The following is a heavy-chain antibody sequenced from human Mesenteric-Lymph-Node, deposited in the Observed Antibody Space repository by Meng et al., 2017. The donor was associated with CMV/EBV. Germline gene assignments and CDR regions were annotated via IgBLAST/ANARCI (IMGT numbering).Heavy chain of an antibody. CDR3: ARGYSGSYKEFDY. D-gene: IGHD1-26*01. J-gene: IGHJ4*02. CDR2: IIPILGIA. CDR1: GGTFSSYA. V-gene: IGHV1-69*04. Sequence: CQASGGTFSSYAISWVRQAPGQGLEWMGRIIPILGIANYAQKFQGRVTITADKSTSTAYMELSSLRSEDTAVYYCARGYSGSYKEFDYWGQGTLVTVSS.